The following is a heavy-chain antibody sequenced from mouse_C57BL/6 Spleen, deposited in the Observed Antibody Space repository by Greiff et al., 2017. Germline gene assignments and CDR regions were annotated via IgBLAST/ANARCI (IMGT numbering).Heavy chain of an antibody. D-gene: IGHD2-3*01. V-gene: IGHV1-15*01. CDR1: GYTFTDYE. Sequence: QVHVKQSGAELVRPGASVTLSCKASGYTFTDYEMHWVKQTPVHGLEWIGAIDPETGGTAYNQKFKGKAILTADKSSSTAYMELRSLTSEDSAVYYCVIYDGYPSDVWGTGTTGTVSS. J-gene: IGHJ1*03. CDR3: VIYDGYPSDV. CDR2: IDPETGGT.